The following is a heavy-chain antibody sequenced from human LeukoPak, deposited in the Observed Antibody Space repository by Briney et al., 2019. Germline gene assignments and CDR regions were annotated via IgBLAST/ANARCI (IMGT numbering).Heavy chain of an antibody. V-gene: IGHV4-38-2*01. CDR1: GYSINSGYY. CDR2: IYHSGST. Sequence: PSETLSLTCAVPGYSINSGYYWGWIRQPPGKGLEWIGSIYHSGSTYYNPSLKSRVTISVDTSKNQFSLKLSSVTAADTAVYYCARPPLIVVVIADRDAFDIWGQGTMVTVSS. D-gene: IGHD2-21*01. CDR3: ARPPLIVVVIADRDAFDI. J-gene: IGHJ3*02.